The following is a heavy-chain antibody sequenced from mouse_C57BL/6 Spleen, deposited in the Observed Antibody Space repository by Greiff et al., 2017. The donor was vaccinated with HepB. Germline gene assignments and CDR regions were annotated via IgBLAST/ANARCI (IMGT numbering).Heavy chain of an antibody. CDR1: GFTFSSYT. J-gene: IGHJ1*03. D-gene: IGHD1-1*01. Sequence: DVKLVESGGGLVKPGGSLKLSCAASGFTFSSYTMSWVRQTPEKRLEWVATISGGGGNTYYPDSVKGRFTISRDNAKNTLYLQMSSLRSEDTALYYCARHTNYYGSSLWYFDVWGTGTTVTVSS. CDR3: ARHTNYYGSSLWYFDV. V-gene: IGHV5-9*01. CDR2: ISGGGGNT.